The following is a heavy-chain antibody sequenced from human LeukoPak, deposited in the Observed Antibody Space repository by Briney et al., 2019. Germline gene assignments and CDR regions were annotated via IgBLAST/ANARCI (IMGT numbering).Heavy chain of an antibody. J-gene: IGHJ5*02. D-gene: IGHD1-26*01. CDR1: GGSISSYY. Sequence: SETLSLTCTVSGGSISSYYWSWIRQPPGKGLEWIGEINHSGSTNYNPSLKSRVTISVDTSKNQFSLKLSSVTAADTAVYYCARVFRSQSGSYSPWGQGTLVTVSS. CDR3: ARVFRSQSGSYSP. V-gene: IGHV4-34*01. CDR2: INHSGST.